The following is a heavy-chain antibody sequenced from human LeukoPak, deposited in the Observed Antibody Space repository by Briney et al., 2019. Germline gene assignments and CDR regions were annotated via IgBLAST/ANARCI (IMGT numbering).Heavy chain of an antibody. D-gene: IGHD3-22*01. CDR2: IYYSGST. CDR3: AREGSGYYYDDAFDI. CDR1: GGSISSYY. Sequence: RSSETLSLTCTVSGGSISSYYWSWIRQPPGKGLEWIGYIYYSGSTNYNPSLKSRVTISVDTSKNQFSLKLSSVTAADTAVYYCAREGSGYYYDDAFDIWGQGTMVTVSS. J-gene: IGHJ3*02. V-gene: IGHV4-59*01.